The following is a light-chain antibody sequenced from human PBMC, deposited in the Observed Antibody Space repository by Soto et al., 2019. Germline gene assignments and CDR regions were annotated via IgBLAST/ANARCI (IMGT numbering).Light chain of an antibody. CDR2: KDR. V-gene: IGLV3-25*03. Sequence: SYELTQPPSVSVSPGQTARITCSGDALPKQYAYWYQQKPGQAPVLVIYKDRERPSGIPERFSGSSSGTTVTLTISGVQEEDEADYYCQSADSSNTYKVFGGGTKLTVL. J-gene: IGLJ2*01. CDR1: ALPKQY. CDR3: QSADSSNTYKV.